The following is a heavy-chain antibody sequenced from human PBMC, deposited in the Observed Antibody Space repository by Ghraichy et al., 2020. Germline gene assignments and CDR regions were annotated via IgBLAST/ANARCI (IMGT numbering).Heavy chain of an antibody. CDR1: GYTFTSYG. CDR3: ARDRYCTNGVCYTGGVFDY. V-gene: IGHV1-18*04. J-gene: IGHJ4*02. Sequence: ASVKVSCKASGYTFTSYGISWVRQAPGQGLEWMGWISAYNGNTNYAQKLQGRVTMTTDTSTSTAYMELRSLRSDDTAVYYCARDRYCTNGVCYTGGVFDYWGQGTLVTVSS. CDR2: ISAYNGNT. D-gene: IGHD2-8*01.